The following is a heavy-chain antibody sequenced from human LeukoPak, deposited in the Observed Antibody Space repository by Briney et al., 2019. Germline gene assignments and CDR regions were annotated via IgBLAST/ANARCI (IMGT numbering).Heavy chain of an antibody. Sequence: PGGSLRLSCAASGFTFSFYNMNWVRQAPGKGLEWVAVIWYDGSNKYYADSVKGRFTISRDNSKNTLYLQMNSLRAEDTAVYYCAKDRCTNGVCYTLDYWGQGTLVTVSS. CDR1: GFTFSFYN. CDR3: AKDRCTNGVCYTLDY. D-gene: IGHD2-8*01. V-gene: IGHV3-33*06. J-gene: IGHJ4*02. CDR2: IWYDGSNK.